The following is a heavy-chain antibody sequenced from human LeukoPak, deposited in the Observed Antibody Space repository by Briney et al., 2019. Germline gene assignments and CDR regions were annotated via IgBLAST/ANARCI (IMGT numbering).Heavy chain of an antibody. CDR1: GFTFSGYA. J-gene: IGHJ4*02. V-gene: IGHV3-23*01. CDR2: ISGSGGST. Sequence: PGGSLRLSCAASGFTFSGYAMSWVRQAPGKGLEWVSVISGSGGSTYYADSVKGRFTISRDNSKNTLYLQMNSLRAEDTAVYYCAKNSGYSSSSPLDYWGQGTLVTVSS. CDR3: AKNSGYSSSSPLDY. D-gene: IGHD6-13*01.